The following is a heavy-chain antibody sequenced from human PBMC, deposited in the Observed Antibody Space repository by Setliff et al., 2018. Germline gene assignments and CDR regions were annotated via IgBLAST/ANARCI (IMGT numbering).Heavy chain of an antibody. Sequence: ASVKVSCKASGYTFTGYYMHWVRQAPGQGLEWMGRIDPNSGGTNYAQKFQGRVTMTRDTSISTAYMELSRLRSDDTAVYYCARGRGSYYYYMDVWGKGTTVTVSS. CDR3: ARGRGSYYYYMDV. CDR2: IDPNSGGT. J-gene: IGHJ6*03. CDR1: GYTFTGYY. V-gene: IGHV1-2*06. D-gene: IGHD1-26*01.